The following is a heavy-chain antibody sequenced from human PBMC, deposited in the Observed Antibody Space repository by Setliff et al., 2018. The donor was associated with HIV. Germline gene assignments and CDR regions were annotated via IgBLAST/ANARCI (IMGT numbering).Heavy chain of an antibody. D-gene: IGHD1-26*01. Sequence: PGGSLRLSCAASGFIFSTNWMSWVRQAPGKGPEWVANINQDGSDKYYVPSVKGRFTISRDNAKNSLYLQMNSLRADDTAVYFCARPTNIDTLYYGSQTFYMYYYGLDVWGQGTTVTVSS. V-gene: IGHV3-7*01. CDR3: ARPTNIDTLYYGSQTFYMYYYGLDV. CDR2: INQDGSDK. J-gene: IGHJ6*02. CDR1: GFIFSTNW.